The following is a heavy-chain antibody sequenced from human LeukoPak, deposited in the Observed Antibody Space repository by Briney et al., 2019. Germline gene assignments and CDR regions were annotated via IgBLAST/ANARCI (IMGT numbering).Heavy chain of an antibody. V-gene: IGHV3-53*01. CDR3: ASSILWFVAADY. D-gene: IGHD3-10*01. CDR2: IYSGGST. J-gene: IGHJ4*02. CDR1: GFTVSSNY. Sequence: GGSLRLSCAASGFTVSSNYMSWVRQAPGKGLEWVSVIYSGGSTYYADSVKGRFTISRDNSKNTLYLQMNSLRAEDTAVYYCASSILWFVAADYWGQGTLVTVSS.